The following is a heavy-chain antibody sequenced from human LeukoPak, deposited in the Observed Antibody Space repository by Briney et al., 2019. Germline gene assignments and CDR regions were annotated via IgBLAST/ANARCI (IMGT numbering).Heavy chain of an antibody. V-gene: IGHV3-48*04. CDR1: GFIFSNSD. D-gene: IGHD3-10*01. Sequence: GGSLRLSCAASGFIFSNSDMNWVRQAPGKGLEWVSYISSSSSSIYYADSVKGRFTISRDNAKNSLYLQMNSLRAEDTAVYYCARDGVRGVVGAFDIWGQGTMVTISS. CDR2: ISSSSSSI. J-gene: IGHJ3*02. CDR3: ARDGVRGVVGAFDI.